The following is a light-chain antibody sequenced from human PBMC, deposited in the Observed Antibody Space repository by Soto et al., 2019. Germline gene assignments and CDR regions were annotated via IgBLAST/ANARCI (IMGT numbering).Light chain of an antibody. CDR1: SSNIGSNI. V-gene: IGLV1-44*01. J-gene: IGLJ2*01. CDR2: NNN. CDR3: AAWDDSLNVLV. Sequence: QSVLTQPPSASGTPGQRVTISCSGSSSNIGSNIVNWYQHLPGTAPKLLMYNNNQRPSGVPDRFSGSKSGTSGSLAISGLRSEDEADYYCAAWDDSLNVLVFGGGTKLTVL.